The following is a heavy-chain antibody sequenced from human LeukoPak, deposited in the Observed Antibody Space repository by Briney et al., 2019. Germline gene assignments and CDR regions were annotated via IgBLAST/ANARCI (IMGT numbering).Heavy chain of an antibody. J-gene: IGHJ3*02. D-gene: IGHD2-2*01. CDR2: IWYGESNK. Sequence: GGSLRLSCAASGFTFSSYGMNWVRQAPGKGLEWVAVIWYGESNKYYADSVKGRFTISRDNSKNTLYLQMNSLRAEDTTVYYCAKGATSCSSTSCPDAFDIWGQGTMVTVSS. CDR1: GFTFSSYG. CDR3: AKGATSCSSTSCPDAFDI. V-gene: IGHV3-30*02.